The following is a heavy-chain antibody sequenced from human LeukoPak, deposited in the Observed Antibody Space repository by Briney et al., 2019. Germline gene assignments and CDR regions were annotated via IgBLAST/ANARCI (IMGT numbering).Heavy chain of an antibody. CDR1: GGTFSSYA. Sequence: SVKVSCKASGGTFSSYAISWVRQAPGQGLEWMGGIIPIFGTANYAQKFQGRVTITTDESTSTAYMELSSLRSEDTAVYYCARDHDILTGYPDYWGQGTLVTVSS. V-gene: IGHV1-69*05. CDR2: IIPIFGTA. D-gene: IGHD3-9*01. J-gene: IGHJ4*02. CDR3: ARDHDILTGYPDY.